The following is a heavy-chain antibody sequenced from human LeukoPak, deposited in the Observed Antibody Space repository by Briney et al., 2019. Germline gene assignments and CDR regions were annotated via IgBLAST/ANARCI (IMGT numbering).Heavy chain of an antibody. Sequence: ETLSLTCAVSGASISSDHWWTWVRQVPGKGLECLANIKEDGSETYYADSVKGRFTISRDNPKNLLFLQINSLRVEDTAVYYCARETPRRGETRDGYRWGQGTVVTVSS. V-gene: IGHV3-7*01. CDR2: IKEDGSET. D-gene: IGHD5-24*01. CDR3: ARETPRRGETRDGYR. CDR1: GASISSDHW. J-gene: IGHJ4*02.